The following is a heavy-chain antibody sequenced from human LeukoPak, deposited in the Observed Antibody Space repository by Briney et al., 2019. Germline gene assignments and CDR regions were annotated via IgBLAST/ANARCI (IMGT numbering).Heavy chain of an antibody. CDR3: ARVNHYYYGMDA. CDR2: IYSGGST. V-gene: IGHV3-66*01. CDR1: GFTVSSNY. J-gene: IGHJ6*02. Sequence: GGSLRLSCAASGFTVSSNYMSWVRQAPGKGLEWVSVIYSGGSTYYADSVKGRFTISRDNSKNTLYLQMNSLRAEDTAVYYCARVNHYYYGMDAWGQGTTVTVSS.